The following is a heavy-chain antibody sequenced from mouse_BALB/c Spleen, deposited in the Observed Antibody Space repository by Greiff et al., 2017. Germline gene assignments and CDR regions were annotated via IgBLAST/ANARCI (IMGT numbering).Heavy chain of an antibody. CDR1: GYTFTSYD. V-gene: IGHV1-66*01. J-gene: IGHJ1*01. D-gene: IGHD1-1*01. CDR3: ANKYYGSSYHWYFDV. CDR2: IYPGGGYT. Sequence: QVQLQQSGPELVKPGALVKISCKASGYTFTSYDINWVTQRPGHGLEWIGDIYPGGGYTNYNEKFKGKATLTADPSSSTAYMQLSSLTSEDSAVYFCANKYYGSSYHWYFDVWGAGTTVTVSS.